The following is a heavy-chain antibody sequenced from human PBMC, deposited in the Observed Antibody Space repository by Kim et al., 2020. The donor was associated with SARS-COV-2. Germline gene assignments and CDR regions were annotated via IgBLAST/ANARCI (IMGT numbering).Heavy chain of an antibody. Sequence: GGSLRLSCAASGFTFSSYWMSWVRQAPGKGLEWVSNIKQDGSEQYYVDSVKGRFTISRDNAKNSLYLQMNSLRAEDTAVYYCARGGPYGDYVGGDYWGQGTLVTVSS. CDR2: IKQDGSEQ. CDR3: ARGGPYGDYVGGDY. D-gene: IGHD4-17*01. J-gene: IGHJ4*02. V-gene: IGHV3-7*01. CDR1: GFTFSSYW.